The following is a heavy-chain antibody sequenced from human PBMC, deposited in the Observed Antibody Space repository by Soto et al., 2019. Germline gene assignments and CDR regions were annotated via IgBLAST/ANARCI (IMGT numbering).Heavy chain of an antibody. Sequence: QVQLVESGGGLVKPGGSLRLSCVVSGFTFSDYYVSWLRQAPGKGLEWVSYIVTSSAYTKYADSVKGRFSISRDNAKNSLYLEMKSLRVEDTAVYYCARLRASGWYMGGYLDSWGQGTLVTVSS. J-gene: IGHJ4*02. V-gene: IGHV3-11*06. CDR3: ARLRASGWYMGGYLDS. CDR2: IVTSSAYT. CDR1: GFTFSDYY. D-gene: IGHD6-13*01.